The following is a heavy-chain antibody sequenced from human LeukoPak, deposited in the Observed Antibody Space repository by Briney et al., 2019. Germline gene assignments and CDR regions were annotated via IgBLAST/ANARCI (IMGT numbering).Heavy chain of an antibody. CDR3: ARDLWVDAFDI. Sequence: PSQTLSLTCTVSGGSVSRGSFYWSWNRQPAGKGLEWLGRINSSGSTNYNPSLKSPVTISVDTSKNQFSLKLSSVTAADTAVYYCARDLWVDAFDIWGQGTMVTVSS. CDR1: GGSVSRGSFY. J-gene: IGHJ3*02. D-gene: IGHD6-13*01. CDR2: INSSGST. V-gene: IGHV4-61*02.